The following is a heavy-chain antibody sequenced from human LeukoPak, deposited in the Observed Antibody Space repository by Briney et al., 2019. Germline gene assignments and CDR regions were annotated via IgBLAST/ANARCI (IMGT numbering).Heavy chain of an antibody. CDR3: AKDKKPSAFFDY. CDR1: GFTFSSYA. Sequence: GGSLRLSCAASGFTFSSYAMSWVRQAPGKGLEWVSAISGSGGSTYYADSVKGRFTISRDNSKNTLYLQMNSLTAEDTAVYYSAKDKKPSAFFDYWGQGTLVTVSS. CDR2: ISGSGGST. J-gene: IGHJ4*02. V-gene: IGHV3-23*01.